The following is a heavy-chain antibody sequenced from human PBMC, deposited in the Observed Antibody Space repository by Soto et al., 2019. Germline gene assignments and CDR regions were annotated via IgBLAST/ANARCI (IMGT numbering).Heavy chain of an antibody. CDR2: IYHAGSV. J-gene: IGHJ6*02. Sequence: SETLSLTCAVSGYSIGSGYYWAWIRQSPGKGLEWIGSIYHAGSVYYNPSLNGRVALSMDTSKNHFSLKLASVTAADTAVYYCARTFDYYGMDVWGQGTTVTVSS. V-gene: IGHV4-38-2*01. CDR3: ARTFDYYGMDV. CDR1: GYSIGSGYY.